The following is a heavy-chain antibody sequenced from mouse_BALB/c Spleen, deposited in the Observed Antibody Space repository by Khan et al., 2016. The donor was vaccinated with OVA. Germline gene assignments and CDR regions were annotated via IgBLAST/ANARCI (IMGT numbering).Heavy chain of an antibody. Sequence: EVKLEVSGPGLVKPSQSLSLTCTVTGYSITSGYAWNWIRQFPGNKLEWMGYISYSGGTSYNPSLKSRISITRDTSKNQFFLQLNSVTAEDTATYYCARVYGGDFDYWGQGTTLTVSS. V-gene: IGHV3-2*02. CDR2: ISYSGGT. CDR1: GYSITSGYA. D-gene: IGHD2-10*02. J-gene: IGHJ2*01. CDR3: ARVYGGDFDY.